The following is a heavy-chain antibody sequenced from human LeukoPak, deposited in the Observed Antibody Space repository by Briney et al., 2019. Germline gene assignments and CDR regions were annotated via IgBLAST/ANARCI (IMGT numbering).Heavy chain of an antibody. CDR3: ARDPSTKPGRGASDY. J-gene: IGHJ4*02. D-gene: IGHD3-10*01. Sequence: XMNXVRXXPXXGLEWVXXXSSSSSYIYYADSVKGRFTISRDNAKNSLYLQMNSLRAEDTAVYYCARDPSTKPGRGASDYWGQGTLVTVSS. V-gene: IGHV3-21*01. CDR1: X. CDR2: XSSSSSYI.